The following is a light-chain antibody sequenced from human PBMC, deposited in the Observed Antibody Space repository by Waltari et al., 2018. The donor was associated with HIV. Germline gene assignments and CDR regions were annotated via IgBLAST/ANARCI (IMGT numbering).Light chain of an antibody. CDR3: QQYYSTPYT. CDR1: QSVLYSSSNKNS. J-gene: IGKJ2*01. V-gene: IGKV4-1*01. Sequence: DIVMTQSPDSLAVSLGERATINCKASQSVLYSSSNKNSLSWYQQKPGQPPKLLIYWASTRESGVPDRFSGSGSGTDFTLTISSLQAEDVAVYYCQQYYSTPYTFGQGTKLEIK. CDR2: WAS.